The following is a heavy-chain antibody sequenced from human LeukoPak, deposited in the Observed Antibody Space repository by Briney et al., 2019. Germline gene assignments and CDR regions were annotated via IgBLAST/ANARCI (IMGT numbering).Heavy chain of an antibody. D-gene: IGHD3-9*01. J-gene: IGHJ1*01. Sequence: VSVKVSCKASGYTFTSYAMHWVRQAPGQRLEGMGWINAGNGNTKYSQKFQGRVTITRDTSASTAYMELSSLRSEDTAVYYCAREDGAYYDILTGYYFQHWGQGTLVTVSS. CDR2: INAGNGNT. V-gene: IGHV1-3*01. CDR3: AREDGAYYDILTGYYFQH. CDR1: GYTFTSYA.